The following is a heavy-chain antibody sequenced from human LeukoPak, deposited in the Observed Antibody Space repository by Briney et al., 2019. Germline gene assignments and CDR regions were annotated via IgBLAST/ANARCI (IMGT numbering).Heavy chain of an antibody. CDR3: ARDIAVTTRTYFDY. CDR1: GGTFSSYA. D-gene: IGHD4-17*01. V-gene: IGHV1-69*04. CDR2: IIPILGIA. Sequence: GASVKVSCKASGGTFSSYAIRWVRPAPGQGLEWMGRIIPILGIANYAQKFQGRVTITADKSTSTAYMELSSLRSEDTAVYYCARDIAVTTRTYFDYWGQGTLVTVSS. J-gene: IGHJ4*02.